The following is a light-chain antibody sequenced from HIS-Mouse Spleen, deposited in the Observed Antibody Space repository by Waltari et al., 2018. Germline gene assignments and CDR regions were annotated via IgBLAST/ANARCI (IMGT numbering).Light chain of an antibody. V-gene: IGKV4-1*01. CDR2: WAS. Sequence: DIVMTQSPDSLAVPLGERATINRKSSRSVLYSSNNKNYLAWYQQKPGQPPKLLIYWASTRESGVPDRFSGSGSGTDFTLTISSLQAEDVAVYYCQQYYSTPYTFGQGTKLEIK. CDR1: RSVLYSSNNKNY. J-gene: IGKJ2*01. CDR3: QQYYSTPYT.